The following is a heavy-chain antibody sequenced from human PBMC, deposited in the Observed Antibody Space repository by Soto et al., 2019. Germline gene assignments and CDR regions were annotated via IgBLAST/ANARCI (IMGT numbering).Heavy chain of an antibody. D-gene: IGHD6-19*01. Sequence: GGFLRLSCAASGFTFSSYAMSWVRQAPGKGLEWVSAISGSGGTTYYADSVQGRFTISRDNSKNTLYLQMNSLRAEDTAVYYCAKGARSSGWYWGQGTLVTVSS. J-gene: IGHJ4*02. CDR2: ISGSGGTT. CDR3: AKGARSSGWY. V-gene: IGHV3-23*01. CDR1: GFTFSSYA.